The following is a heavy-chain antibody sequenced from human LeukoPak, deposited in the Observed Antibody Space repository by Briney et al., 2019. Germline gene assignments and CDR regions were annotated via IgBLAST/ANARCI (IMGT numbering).Heavy chain of an antibody. D-gene: IGHD3-22*01. V-gene: IGHV1-69*02. CDR2: IIPVLGIT. CDR3: ASGPLPTYCYDSSGNAFDY. Sequence: SVKVSCKASGGTFSNYTFSWVRQAPGQGREWMGRIIPVLGITDYAQRFQRRVTITADKYTNTAYMELSSLRSEDTAVYYCASGPLPTYCYDSSGNAFDYWGQGTLVTVSS. J-gene: IGHJ4*02. CDR1: GGTFSNYT.